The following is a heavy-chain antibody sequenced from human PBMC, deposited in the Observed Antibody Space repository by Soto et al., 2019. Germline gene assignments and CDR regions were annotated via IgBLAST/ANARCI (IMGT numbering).Heavy chain of an antibody. D-gene: IGHD1-7*01. CDR3: ARDSLTGNYFDP. CDR2: IYHSGYT. Sequence: ASETLSLTCAVSGGSISRGGYAWNWIRQPPGKGLEWIGYIYHSGYTSYNPSLKNRVTISVDKSKNQFSLTLSFVTAADTAVYYCARDSLTGNYFDPWGQGTLVTVSS. CDR1: GGSISRGGYA. J-gene: IGHJ5*02. V-gene: IGHV4-30-2*01.